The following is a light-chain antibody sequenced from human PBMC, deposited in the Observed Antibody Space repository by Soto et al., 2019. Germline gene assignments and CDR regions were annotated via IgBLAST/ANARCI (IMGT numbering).Light chain of an antibody. CDR2: EVT. CDR1: SSDVGGYNY. Sequence: QPVLTQPPSASGSPGQSVTISCTGTSSDVGGYNYVSWYQQHPGKAPKLMISEVTNRPSGVPDRFSGSKSGNTASLTVSGLLAEDEADYYCASYAGSNKVFGTGTKVTVL. J-gene: IGLJ1*01. V-gene: IGLV2-8*01. CDR3: ASYAGSNKV.